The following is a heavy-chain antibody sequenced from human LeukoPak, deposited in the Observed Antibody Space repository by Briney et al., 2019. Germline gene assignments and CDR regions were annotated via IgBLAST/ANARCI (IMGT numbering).Heavy chain of an antibody. J-gene: IGHJ4*02. D-gene: IGHD6-13*01. CDR1: GFTFSSYA. Sequence: GGSLRLSCAASGFTFSSYAMNWVRQAPGKGLEWVSVIYSGGSTYYADSVKGRFTISRDNSKNTLYLQMNSLRAEDTAVYYCASPYSSSWYYFDYWGQGTLVTVSS. V-gene: IGHV3-66*01. CDR2: IYSGGST. CDR3: ASPYSSSWYYFDY.